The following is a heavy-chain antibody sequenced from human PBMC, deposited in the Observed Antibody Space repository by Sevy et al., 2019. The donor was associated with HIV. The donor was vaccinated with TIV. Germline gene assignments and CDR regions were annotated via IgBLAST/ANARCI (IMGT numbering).Heavy chain of an antibody. J-gene: IGHJ4*02. V-gene: IGHV3-74*01. CDR1: GFNFASYW. D-gene: IGHD3-10*01. CDR2: INSDGTTT. CDR3: ARGGILYFGAIDN. Sequence: GGSLRLSCAASGFNFASYWMHWVRQSPGKGLVWVSRINSDGTTTKYADSVRGRFTMSRDNAKSTLFLQISRLRPEDTAVYYCARGGILYFGAIDNWGQGTLVTVSS.